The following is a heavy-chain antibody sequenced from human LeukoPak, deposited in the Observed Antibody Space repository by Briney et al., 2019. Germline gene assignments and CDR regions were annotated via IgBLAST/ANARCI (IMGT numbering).Heavy chain of an antibody. V-gene: IGHV4-59*08. D-gene: IGHD3-22*01. Sequence: SETLSLTCTVSGGSISSYYWSWIRQPPGKGLEWIGYIYYSGSTNYNPSLKSRVTISVDTSKNQFSLKLSSVTAADTAVYYCGRQGYYDSSVDYWGQGTLVTVSS. CDR1: GGSISSYY. CDR3: GRQGYYDSSVDY. CDR2: IYYSGST. J-gene: IGHJ4*02.